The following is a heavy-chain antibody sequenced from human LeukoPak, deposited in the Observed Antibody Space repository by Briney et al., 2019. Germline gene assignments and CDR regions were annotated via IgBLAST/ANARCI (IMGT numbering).Heavy chain of an antibody. D-gene: IGHD6-19*01. CDR3: ARGSTIYSSVPFNY. V-gene: IGHV4-34*01. Sequence: SETLSLTCAVYGGSFSGYYWSWIRQPPGKGLEWIGEINHSGSTNYNPSLKSRVTISVDTSKNQFSLKLSSVTAADTAVYYCARGSTIYSSVPFNYWGQGTLVTVSS. CDR1: GGSFSGYY. CDR2: INHSGST. J-gene: IGHJ4*02.